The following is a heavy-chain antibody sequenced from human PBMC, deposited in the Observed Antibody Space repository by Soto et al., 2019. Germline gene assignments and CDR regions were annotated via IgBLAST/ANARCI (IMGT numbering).Heavy chain of an antibody. CDR2: IIPILGIA. CDR3: ARDGGSSNNY. CDR1: GGTFSSYT. Sequence: QVQLVQSGAEVKKPGSSVKVSCKASGGTFSSYTISWVRQAPGQGLEWMGRIIPILGIANYAQKFQGRVTITADKSTSTAYMDLSSLRYEDTALYYCARDGGSSNNYWGQGTLVTVSS. V-gene: IGHV1-69*08. J-gene: IGHJ4*02. D-gene: IGHD2-2*01.